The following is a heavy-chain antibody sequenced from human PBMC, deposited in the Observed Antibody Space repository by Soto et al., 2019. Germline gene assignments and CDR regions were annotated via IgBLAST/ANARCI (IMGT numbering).Heavy chain of an antibody. CDR2: IWYDGSNK. CDR1: GFTFSSYG. D-gene: IGHD3-9*01. V-gene: IGHV3-33*01. J-gene: IGHJ6*02. CDR3: ASAQLRYFARAVWYYYGMDV. Sequence: GGSLRLCCSASGFTFSSYGMHWVRQAPGKGLEWVAVIWYDGSNKYYADSVKGRFTISRDNSKNTLYLQMNSLRAEDTAVYYCASAQLRYFARAVWYYYGMDVWGQGTTVTVSS.